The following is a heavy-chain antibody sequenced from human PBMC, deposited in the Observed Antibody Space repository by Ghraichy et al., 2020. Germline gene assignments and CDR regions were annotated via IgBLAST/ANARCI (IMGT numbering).Heavy chain of an antibody. CDR1: GFTFSSYD. Sequence: GSLRLSCAASGFTFSSYDMHWVRQATGKGLEWVSAIGTAGDTYYPGSVKGRFTISRENAKNSLYLQMNSLRAGDTAVYYCARTPYCSSTSCYEDAFDIWGQGTMVTVSS. D-gene: IGHD2-2*01. CDR3: ARTPYCSSTSCYEDAFDI. V-gene: IGHV3-13*01. CDR2: IGTAGDT. J-gene: IGHJ3*02.